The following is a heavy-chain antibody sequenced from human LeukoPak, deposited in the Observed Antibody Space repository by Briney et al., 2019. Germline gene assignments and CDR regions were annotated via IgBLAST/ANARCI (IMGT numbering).Heavy chain of an antibody. CDR1: GFTFSNHA. V-gene: IGHV3-23*01. CDR2: ISSSGSST. J-gene: IGHJ6*03. Sequence: QPGGSMRLSCAASGFTFSNHAMSWVRQAPGKGLEWVSGISSSGSSTFFADHVEGRFTISRDNAKNSLYLQMTTLQAEDTAIYYCARRSPGTSSLFYYYMDVWGKGTTVTVSS. CDR3: ARRSPGTSSLFYYYMDV. D-gene: IGHD1-26*01.